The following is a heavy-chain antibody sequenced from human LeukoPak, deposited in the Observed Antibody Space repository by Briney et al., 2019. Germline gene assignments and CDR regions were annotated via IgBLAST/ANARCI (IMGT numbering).Heavy chain of an antibody. CDR3: ARDLAVVVTTSFDY. J-gene: IGHJ4*02. V-gene: IGHV3-33*08. CDR1: GIAFNKYA. CDR2: ILSDGSTK. D-gene: IGHD3-22*01. Sequence: GGSLRLSCTASGIAFNKYAMHWVRQAPGKGLEWVAFILSDGSTKYYEDSVKGRFTISRDNAKNSLYLQMNSLRAEDTAVYYCARDLAVVVTTSFDYWGQGTLVTVSS.